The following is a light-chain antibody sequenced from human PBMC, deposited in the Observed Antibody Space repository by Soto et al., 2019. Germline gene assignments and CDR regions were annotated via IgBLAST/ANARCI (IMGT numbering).Light chain of an antibody. Sequence: EIVLTQSPGTLSLSPGERATLSCRASQSVSSSYLAWYQQKPGQAPRLLIFGASSRATGIPDRFSGSGSGTDFTLTSSRLEAEDFAEYYWQQYGTAPPYTFGQGTKLESK. CDR1: QSVSSSY. V-gene: IGKV3-20*01. CDR2: GAS. CDR3: QQYGTAPPYT. J-gene: IGKJ2*01.